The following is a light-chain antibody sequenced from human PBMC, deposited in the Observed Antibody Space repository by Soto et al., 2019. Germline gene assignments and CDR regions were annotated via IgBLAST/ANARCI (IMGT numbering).Light chain of an antibody. J-gene: IGKJ1*01. CDR2: DVS. V-gene: IGKV1-5*01. Sequence: DIQMTQSPSTLSASVGDRVTITCRASQSISNWLAWYQQKPGKAPTLLIYDVSRLESGVPSRFSGSGSGTEFTLTISSLQPDDFATYYCQQYNSYSEAFGQGTKVDIK. CDR3: QQYNSYSEA. CDR1: QSISNW.